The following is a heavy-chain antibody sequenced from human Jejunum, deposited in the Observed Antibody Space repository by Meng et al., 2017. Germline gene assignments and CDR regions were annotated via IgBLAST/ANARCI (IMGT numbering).Heavy chain of an antibody. V-gene: IGHV3-48*03. CDR2: ITGAGTVM. CDR3: SRGPYTTGWAYNWYDP. D-gene: IGHD6-19*01. Sequence: GESLKISCVVSGFSLRDHEMAWVRKAPGRGLEWISYITGAGTVMYYADSVRGRFTVSRDNAKNSVYLQMNSLRDEDTAIYYCSRGPYTTGWAYNWYDPWGQGTLVTVSS. J-gene: IGHJ5*02. CDR1: GFSLRDHE.